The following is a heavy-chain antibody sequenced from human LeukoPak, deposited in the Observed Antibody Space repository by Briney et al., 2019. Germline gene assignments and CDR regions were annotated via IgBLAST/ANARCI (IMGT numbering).Heavy chain of an antibody. V-gene: IGHV1-2*02. J-gene: IGHJ4*02. D-gene: IGHD2-2*01. CDR1: GYTFTGYY. CDR2: INPNSGGT. CDR3: ARGAVPAALTIDY. Sequence: ASVKVSCKASGYTFTGYYMHWVRQAPGQGLEWMGWINPNSGGTNYAQKFQGRVTMTRDTSTSTAYMELSRLRSDDTAVYYCARGAVPAALTIDYWGQGTLVTVSS.